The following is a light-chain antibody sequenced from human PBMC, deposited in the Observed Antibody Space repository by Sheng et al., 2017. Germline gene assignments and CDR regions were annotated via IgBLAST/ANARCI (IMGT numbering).Light chain of an antibody. J-gene: IGLJ2*01. CDR2: DVS. CDR1: SSDVGGYHY. Sequence: QSALTQPASLSGSPGQSITISCTGTSSDVGGYHYVSWYQQYPGKAPKLMIYDVSNRPSGVSNRFSGSKSGNTASLTISGLQADDEADYYCSSFTTSSTLLFGGGTRLTVL. V-gene: IGLV2-14*03. CDR3: SSFTTSSTLL.